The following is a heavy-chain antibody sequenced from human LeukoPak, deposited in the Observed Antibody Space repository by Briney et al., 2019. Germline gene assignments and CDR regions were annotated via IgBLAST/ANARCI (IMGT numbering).Heavy chain of an antibody. CDR1: GYTFTGYY. CDR2: INPNSGGT. D-gene: IGHD3-3*01. J-gene: IGHJ4*02. V-gene: IGHV1-2*02. Sequence: GASVNVSCKASGYTFTGYYMNWVRQAPAQRLEWMGWINPNSGGTNHAQKFQGRVTMTRDTSISTAYMELSSLRSDDTAVYYCARSRTPTIFEGKGGDFDYWGQGTLVTVSS. CDR3: ARSRTPTIFEGKGGDFDY.